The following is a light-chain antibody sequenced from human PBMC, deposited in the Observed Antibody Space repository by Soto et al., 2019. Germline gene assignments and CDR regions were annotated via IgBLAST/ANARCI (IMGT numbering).Light chain of an antibody. J-gene: IGKJ5*01. V-gene: IGKV1-33*01. Sequence: DIQVTQSPSSLSASVGDRVAITCQASQDIDKYLNWYQKKPGKAPKLLIDDVTNLETGVPSRFSGSGSGTHFTFTIASLQPEDIATYYCQQYYDLPITFGQGTRLEN. CDR1: QDIDKY. CDR3: QQYYDLPIT. CDR2: DVT.